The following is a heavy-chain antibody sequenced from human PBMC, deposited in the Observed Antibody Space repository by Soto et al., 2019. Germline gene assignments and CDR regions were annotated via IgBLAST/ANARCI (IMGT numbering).Heavy chain of an antibody. Sequence: QITLKESGPTLVKPTQTLTLTCTFSGFSVSTSGVGVAWIRQPPGNALEWLALIYWDDDKRYSTCLQSRVTITKDTTTNQVVLTMTNTDPVDTATYYCAHKGGRGAAMDVWGQGTTVTVSS. CDR3: AHKGGRGAAMDV. CDR1: GFSVSTSGVG. V-gene: IGHV2-5*02. D-gene: IGHD2-15*01. CDR2: IYWDDDK. J-gene: IGHJ6*02.